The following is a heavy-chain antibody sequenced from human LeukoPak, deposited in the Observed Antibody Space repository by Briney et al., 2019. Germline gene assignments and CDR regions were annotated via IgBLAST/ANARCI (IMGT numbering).Heavy chain of an antibody. CDR2: ISYDGSNK. D-gene: IGHD3-3*01. J-gene: IGHJ3*02. CDR1: GFTFSSYA. CDR3: ARDYYDFWSGYSAHDAFDI. Sequence: GRSLRLSCAASGFTFSSYAMHWVRQAPGKGLEWVAVISYDGSNKYYADSVKGRFTISRDNPKNTLYLQMNSLRAEDTAVYYCARDYYDFWSGYSAHDAFDIWGQGTMVTVSS. V-gene: IGHV3-30-3*01.